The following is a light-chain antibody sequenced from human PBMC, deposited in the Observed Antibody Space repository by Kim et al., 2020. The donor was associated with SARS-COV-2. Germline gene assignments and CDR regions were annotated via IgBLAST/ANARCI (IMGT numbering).Light chain of an antibody. CDR2: GAS. CDR3: LQDSSYPYT. Sequence: AIKMTQSPSSLSASVGDKVTITCRASQVIGADLNWYQQKSGKDPKLLIYGASSLETGFPSRFDGSGAGTDFTLTISNLQPEDVASYYCLQDSSYPYTFGQGTKLEI. CDR1: QVIGAD. J-gene: IGKJ2*01. V-gene: IGKV1-6*01.